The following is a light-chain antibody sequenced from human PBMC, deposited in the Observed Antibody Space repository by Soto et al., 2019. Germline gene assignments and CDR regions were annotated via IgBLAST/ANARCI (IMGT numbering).Light chain of an antibody. CDR2: EVT. Sequence: QSALAQPASVSGSPGQSITISCTGTDSDVGGYNSVSWYQQHPGRAPKVIIYEVTYRPSRISDRFSGSKSGNTASLTISGLQAEDEADYYCSSYTSSSNFVFGGGTKVTVL. CDR3: SSYTSSSNFV. CDR1: DSDVGGYNS. J-gene: IGLJ2*01. V-gene: IGLV2-14*01.